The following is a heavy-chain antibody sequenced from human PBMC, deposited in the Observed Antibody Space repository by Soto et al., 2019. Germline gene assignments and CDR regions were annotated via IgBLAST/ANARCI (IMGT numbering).Heavy chain of an antibody. CDR1: GYTFTSYG. CDR3: ARGPLVAVAGSGSR. Sequence: ASVKVSCKASGYTFTSYGISWVRQAPGQGLEWMGWISAYHGNTNYAQKLQGRVTMTADKSTSTAYMELRSLRSEDTAVYYCARGPLVAVAGSGSRWGQGTLVTVSS. V-gene: IGHV1-18*01. CDR2: ISAYHGNT. D-gene: IGHD6-19*01. J-gene: IGHJ4*02.